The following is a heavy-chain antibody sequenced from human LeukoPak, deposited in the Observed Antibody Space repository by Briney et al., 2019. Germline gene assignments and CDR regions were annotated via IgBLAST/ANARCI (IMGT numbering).Heavy chain of an antibody. CDR1: GFTFSNYG. D-gene: IGHD6-6*01. V-gene: IGHV3-21*01. CDR2: ISSSSSYI. CDR3: AKVLEQLVPDY. J-gene: IGHJ4*02. Sequence: GGSLRLSCAASGFTFSNYGMNWVRQAPGKGLEWVSYISSSSSYIYYADSVKGRFTISRDNAKNSLYLQMNSLRAEDTAVYYCAKVLEQLVPDYWGQGALVTVSS.